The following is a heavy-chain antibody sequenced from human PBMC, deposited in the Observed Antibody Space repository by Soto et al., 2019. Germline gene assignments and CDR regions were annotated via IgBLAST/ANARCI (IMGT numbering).Heavy chain of an antibody. Sequence: GGSLSLSCAASGFTFSSYSMNWVRQAPGKGLEWVSYISSSSSTIYYEDSVKGRFTISRDNAKNSLYLQMNSLRDEDTAVYYCARDVEGYYDMEDWFDPWGQGTLVTVSS. D-gene: IGHD3-9*01. CDR2: ISSSSSTI. CDR1: GFTFSSYS. V-gene: IGHV3-48*02. J-gene: IGHJ5*02. CDR3: ARDVEGYYDMEDWFDP.